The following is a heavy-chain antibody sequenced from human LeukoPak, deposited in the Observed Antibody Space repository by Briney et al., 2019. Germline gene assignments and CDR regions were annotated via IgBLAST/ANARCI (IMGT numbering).Heavy chain of an antibody. D-gene: IGHD3-3*01. CDR3: ARAHVGDFWSGYYNDYYGMDV. J-gene: IGHJ6*02. V-gene: IGHV4-34*01. CDR2: INHSGST. Sequence: PSETLSLTCAVYGGSFSGYYWSWIRQPPGKGLEWIGEINHSGSTNYNPSLKSRVTISVDTSKNQFSLKLSSVTAADTAVYYCARAHVGDFWSGYYNDYYGMDVWGQGTTVTVSS. CDR1: GGSFSGYY.